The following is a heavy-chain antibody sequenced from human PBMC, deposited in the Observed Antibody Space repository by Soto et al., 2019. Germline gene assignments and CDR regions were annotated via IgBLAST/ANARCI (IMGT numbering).Heavy chain of an antibody. Sequence: PSETLSLTCSVSGGSISSGDYYWNWIRQPPGKGLEWIGHIYYSGSTYYNPSLKSRVTISVDTSKNQFSLKLSSVTAADTAVYYCARFIPGTGSDYWGQGNLVTVS. CDR2: IYYSGST. CDR3: ARFIPGTGSDY. D-gene: IGHD1-20*01. CDR1: GGSISSGDYY. J-gene: IGHJ4*02. V-gene: IGHV4-30-4*01.